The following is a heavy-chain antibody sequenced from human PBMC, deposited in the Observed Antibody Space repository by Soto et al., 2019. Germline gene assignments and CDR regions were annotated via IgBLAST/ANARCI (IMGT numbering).Heavy chain of an antibody. D-gene: IGHD1-1*01. V-gene: IGHV3-23*01. CDR2: IRGSGGTT. CDR1: GFSFSNSV. Sequence: EVQLLESGGGLVQPGGSLRLSCAASGFSFSNSVMNWVRQAPGKGPEWVSSIRGSGGTTYYADSVKGRFTISRDNSNNTLFLQMNSLRDEDTAVYYCAKYKRAGIFDSWGQGTLVTVSS. J-gene: IGHJ4*02. CDR3: AKYKRAGIFDS.